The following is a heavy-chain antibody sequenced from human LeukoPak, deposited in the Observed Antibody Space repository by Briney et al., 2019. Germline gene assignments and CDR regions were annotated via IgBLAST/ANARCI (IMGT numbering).Heavy chain of an antibody. Sequence: SETLSLTCAVYGGSFIDYYWSWLRQPPGKGLEWIGEIDHSGSTTYNPSLKSRVTISVDTSKNQFSLKLSSVTAADTAVYYCARGKWNSYGLFDYWGQGTLVTVSS. CDR1: GGSFIDYY. D-gene: IGHD5-18*01. V-gene: IGHV4-34*01. J-gene: IGHJ4*02. CDR3: ARGKWNSYGLFDY. CDR2: IDHSGST.